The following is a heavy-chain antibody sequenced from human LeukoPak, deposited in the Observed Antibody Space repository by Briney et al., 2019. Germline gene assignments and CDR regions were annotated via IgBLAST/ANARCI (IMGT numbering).Heavy chain of an antibody. J-gene: IGHJ4*02. CDR1: GFTFSTYG. D-gene: IGHD6-25*01. CDR3: AGYSSALEY. CDR2: IWYDGSNK. Sequence: GGSLGLSCAASGFTFSTYGMHWVRQAPGKGLEWVAVIWYDGSNKYYADSVKGRFTISRDNSKNTLYLQMNSLRAEDTAVYYCAGYSSALEYWGQGTLVTVSS. V-gene: IGHV3-33*01.